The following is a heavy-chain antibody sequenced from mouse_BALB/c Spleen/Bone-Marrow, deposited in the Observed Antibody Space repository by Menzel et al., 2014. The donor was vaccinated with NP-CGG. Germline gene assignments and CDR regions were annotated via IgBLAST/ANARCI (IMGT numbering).Heavy chain of an antibody. V-gene: IGHV1-69*02. CDR3: TGAGATVPFDY. CDR1: GYTFTSYW. J-gene: IGHJ2*01. D-gene: IGHD1-1*01. CDR2: IYPSDSYT. Sequence: VQLQQSGAELVRPGASVKLSCKASGYTFTSYWINWVKQRPGQGLEWIGNIYPSDSYTNYNQKFKDKATLTVDKSSSTAYMQLSSPTSEDSAVYYCTGAGATVPFDYWGQGTTLTVSS.